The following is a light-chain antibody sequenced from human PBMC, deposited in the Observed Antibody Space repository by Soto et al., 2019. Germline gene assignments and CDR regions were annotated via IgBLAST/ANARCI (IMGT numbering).Light chain of an antibody. Sequence: QSVLTQPASVSGSPGQSITISCTGSSSDVGHNKYVSWYQQYPGKVPKLFINKVSNRPSGVSNRFSGSKSGNTASLTISGLLPEDEADYFCTSSTSDSLYVFGTGTKLTVL. CDR2: KVS. J-gene: IGLJ1*01. CDR3: TSSTSDSLYV. CDR1: SSDVGHNKY. V-gene: IGLV2-14*01.